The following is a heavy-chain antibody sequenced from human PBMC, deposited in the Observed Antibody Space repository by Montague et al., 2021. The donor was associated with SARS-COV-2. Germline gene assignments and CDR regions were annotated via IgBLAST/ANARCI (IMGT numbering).Heavy chain of an antibody. Sequence: SLRLSCAASGFTFSSYEMNWVRQAPGKGLEWVAVIWYDGSNKYYADSVKGRFTISRDNSKNTLYLQMNSLRAEDTAVYYCARDGRFGESKGGYWGQGTLVTVSS. D-gene: IGHD3-10*01. J-gene: IGHJ4*02. CDR1: GFTFSSYE. CDR3: ARDGRFGESKGGY. CDR2: IWYDGSNK. V-gene: IGHV3-33*08.